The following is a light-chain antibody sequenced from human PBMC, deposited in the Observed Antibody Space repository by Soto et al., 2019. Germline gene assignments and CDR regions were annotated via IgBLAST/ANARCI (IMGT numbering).Light chain of an antibody. CDR3: QQYGSSLSIT. V-gene: IGKV3-20*01. Sequence: EIVLTQSPGTLSLSPGERATLSCRASQSVRSTYLAWYQQKPGQAPRLLINGASSRATGIPDRFSGSGSGTDFTLTISRLEPEDFAVYYCQQYGSSLSITFGQGTRLEIK. J-gene: IGKJ5*01. CDR2: GAS. CDR1: QSVRSTY.